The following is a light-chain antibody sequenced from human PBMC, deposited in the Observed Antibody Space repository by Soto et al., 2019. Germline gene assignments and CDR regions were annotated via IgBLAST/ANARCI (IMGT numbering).Light chain of an antibody. J-gene: IGKJ1*01. CDR3: QQCNNYPWT. V-gene: IGKV1-5*03. CDR1: QDINNC. CDR2: KAS. Sequence: DIQMTQSPSTLSASVGDSVTITCRASQDINNCLAWYQQKPGKAPNLLIYKASSLESGVPSRFSGSGSGPEFTLTISSLQPDDSATYYCQQCNNYPWTFGQGTKVEV.